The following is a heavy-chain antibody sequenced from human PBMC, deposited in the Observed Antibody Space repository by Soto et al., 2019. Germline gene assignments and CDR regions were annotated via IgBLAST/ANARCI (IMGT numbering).Heavy chain of an antibody. V-gene: IGHV3-33*01. CDR3: ARDTYCISTSCKSYYYGRDV. Sequence: LRLSCAASGFTFSSYGMHWVRQAPGKGLEWVVVIWYDGSNKYYADSVKGRFTISRDNSKNTLYLQMNSLRAEDTAVYYCARDTYCISTSCKSYYYGRDVWGQGTTVTVSS. J-gene: IGHJ6*02. D-gene: IGHD2-2*01. CDR1: GFTFSSYG. CDR2: IWYDGSNK.